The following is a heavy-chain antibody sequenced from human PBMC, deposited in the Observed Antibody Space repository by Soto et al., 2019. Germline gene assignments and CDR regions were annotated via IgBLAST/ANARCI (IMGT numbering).Heavy chain of an antibody. CDR1: GGSISSGGYY. D-gene: IGHD6-19*01. J-gene: IGHJ5*02. CDR3: ERETSHIAVAPNWFDP. Sequence: QVQLHESGPGLVKPSQTLSLTCTVSGGSISSGGYYWSWIRLHPGKGLEWIGYIYYSGSTYYNPSLKSRVTISVDTSKNQFSLKLSSVTAADTAVYYCERETSHIAVAPNWFDPWGQGTLVTVSS. CDR2: IYYSGST. V-gene: IGHV4-31*03.